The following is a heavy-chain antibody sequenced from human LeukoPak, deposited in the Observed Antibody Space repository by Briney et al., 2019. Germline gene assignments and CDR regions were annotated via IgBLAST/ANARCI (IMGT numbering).Heavy chain of an antibody. Sequence: GGSLRLSWAASGFTFSSYGMHWVRQAPGKGLEWVAVISYDGSNKYYADSVKGRFTISRDNSKNTLYLQMNSLRAEDTAVYYCAKDRFRFTVTTLFDYWGQGTLVTVSS. V-gene: IGHV3-30*18. J-gene: IGHJ4*02. CDR1: GFTFSSYG. D-gene: IGHD4-17*01. CDR2: ISYDGSNK. CDR3: AKDRFRFTVTTLFDY.